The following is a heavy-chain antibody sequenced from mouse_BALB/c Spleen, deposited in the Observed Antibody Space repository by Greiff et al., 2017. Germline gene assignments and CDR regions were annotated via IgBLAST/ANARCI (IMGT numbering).Heavy chain of an antibody. CDR3: ARSMVTAFFDD. V-gene: IGHV1-12*01. CDR1: GYTFTSYN. D-gene: IGHD2-3*01. Sequence: QVQLQQPGAELVKPGASVKMSCKASGYTFTSYNMHWVKQTPGQGLEWIGAIYPGNGDTSYNQKFKGKATLTADKSSSTAYMQLSSLTSEDSAVYYCARSMVTAFFDDWGQGTTLTVSS. J-gene: IGHJ2*01. CDR2: IYPGNGDT.